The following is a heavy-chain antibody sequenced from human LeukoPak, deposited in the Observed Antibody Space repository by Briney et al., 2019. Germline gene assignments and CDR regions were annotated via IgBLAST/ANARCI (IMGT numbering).Heavy chain of an antibody. V-gene: IGHV4-31*03. CDR3: AGSGLYYCDSSGYYKKAFDI. Sequence: PSQTLSLTCTVSGGSISSGGYYWSWIRQHPGKGLEWIGYIYYSGSTYYNPSLKSRVTISVDTSKNQFSLKLSSVTAADTAMYYCAGSGLYYCDSSGYYKKAFDIWGQGTMVTVSS. CDR2: IYYSGST. J-gene: IGHJ3*02. D-gene: IGHD3-22*01. CDR1: GGSISSGGYY.